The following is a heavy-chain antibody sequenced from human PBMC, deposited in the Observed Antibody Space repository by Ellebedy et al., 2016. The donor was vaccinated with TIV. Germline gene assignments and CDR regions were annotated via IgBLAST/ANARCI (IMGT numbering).Heavy chain of an antibody. CDR2: ISYSGST. CDR3: ARRGNGGRSFDY. CDR1: GGSINTYY. V-gene: IGHV4-59*01. D-gene: IGHD4-23*01. Sequence: MPSETLSLTCTVSGGSINTYYLSWIRQPQGKGLEWIGCISYSGSTNYNPYLKTRLTISVDTSENHFSLNLISVTAADTAVYYCARRGNGGRSFDYWGQGTLVTVSS. J-gene: IGHJ4*02.